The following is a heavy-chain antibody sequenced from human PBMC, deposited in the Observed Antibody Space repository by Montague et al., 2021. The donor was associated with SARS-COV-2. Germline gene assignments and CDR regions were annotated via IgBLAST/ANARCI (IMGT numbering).Heavy chain of an antibody. CDR3: AKMSYIVVLPDAVEWYGMDV. Sequence: YLRLSCAASGFTFSSYAMSWVRQAPGKGLEWVSVIYSGGTRTYYADSVKGRFTISRDNSQNTLYLQMNSLRAEDTAVYYCAKMSYIVVLPDAVEWYGMDVWDQGTTVTASS. CDR1: GFTFSSYA. V-gene: IGHV3-23*03. D-gene: IGHD2-2*01. CDR2: IYSGGTRT. J-gene: IGHJ6*02.